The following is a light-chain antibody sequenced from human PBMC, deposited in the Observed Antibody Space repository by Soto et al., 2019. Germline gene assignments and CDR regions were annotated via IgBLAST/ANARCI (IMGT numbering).Light chain of an antibody. CDR1: SSDVGGYNY. Sequence: QSVLTQLPSASGSPGQSVTISCTGTSSDVGGYNYVSWYQQHPGKAPKLMIYEVSKRPTGVPDRFSGSKSGNTASLTVSGLQAEDEPDYYCSSYAGSNNFVFGTG. CDR2: EVS. J-gene: IGLJ1*01. V-gene: IGLV2-8*01. CDR3: SSYAGSNNFV.